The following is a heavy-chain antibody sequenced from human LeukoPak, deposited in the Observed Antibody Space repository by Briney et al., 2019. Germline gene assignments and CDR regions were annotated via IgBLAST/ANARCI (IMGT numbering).Heavy chain of an antibody. CDR2: IKKAGSTN. CDR3: ARDGCSGGNCYSYWFDP. V-gene: IGHV3-7*01. CDR1: GFTVSSNY. D-gene: IGHD2-15*01. Sequence: GGSLTLSCTPCGFTVSSNYMSWVRRAPGKGLEGVANIKKAGSTNNYVHSVKCRFNISRENDKHSLYLQINRLRAEDTAVYYCARDGCSGGNCYSYWFDPWGQGTLVTVSS. J-gene: IGHJ5*02.